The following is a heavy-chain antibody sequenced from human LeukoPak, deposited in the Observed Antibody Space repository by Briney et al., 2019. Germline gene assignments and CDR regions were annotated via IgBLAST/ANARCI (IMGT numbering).Heavy chain of an antibody. V-gene: IGHV3-64D*06. Sequence: GGSLRLSCSAPGFTFNNYAMHWVRQAPGKGLEYVSAISSNGGGTDYTDSVKGRFTISRDNAKNTLFLQMSSLRAEDTAVYFCVKGGQYSTNWFQHWGQGTLVSVSA. D-gene: IGHD5-18*01. CDR2: ISSNGGGT. CDR1: GFTFNNYA. CDR3: VKGGQYSTNWFQH. J-gene: IGHJ1*01.